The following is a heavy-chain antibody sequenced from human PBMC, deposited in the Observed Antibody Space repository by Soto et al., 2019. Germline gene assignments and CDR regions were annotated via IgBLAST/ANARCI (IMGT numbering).Heavy chain of an antibody. D-gene: IGHD6-19*01. Sequence: GGSLRLSCAASGFTFSGSAMHWVRQASGKGLEWVGRIRSKANSYATAYAASVKGRFTISRDDSKNTAYLQMNSLKTEDTAVYYCTRHPRAVAGTVYYYGMDVWGQGTTVTVSS. V-gene: IGHV3-73*01. J-gene: IGHJ6*02. CDR1: GFTFSGSA. CDR2: IRSKANSYAT. CDR3: TRHPRAVAGTVYYYGMDV.